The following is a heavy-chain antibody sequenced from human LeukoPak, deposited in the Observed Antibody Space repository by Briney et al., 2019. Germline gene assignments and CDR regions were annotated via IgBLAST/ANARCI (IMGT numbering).Heavy chain of an antibody. V-gene: IGHV3-7*04. CDR3: ARAINYNFDH. Sequence: PGKSLRLSCAASGFTFSSYWMTWVRQAPGKGLEWVANINRDGRGTYHVDSVKGRVTISRDNAKNSLYLQMISLRAEDTAVYYCARAINYNFDHWGQATVVTVSS. CDR1: GFTFSSYW. CDR2: INRDGRGT. J-gene: IGHJ4*02. D-gene: IGHD4-11*01.